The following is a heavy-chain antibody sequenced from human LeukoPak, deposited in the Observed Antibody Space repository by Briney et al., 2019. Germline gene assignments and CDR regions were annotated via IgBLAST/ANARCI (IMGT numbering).Heavy chain of an antibody. Sequence: ASVKVSCKASGYTFTSYYMHWVRQAPGQGLEWMGIINPSGGSTSCAQKFQGRVTMTRDTSTSTVYMELSSLRSEDTAVYYCAREYQLLFSAFDIWGQGTMVTVSS. V-gene: IGHV1-46*01. CDR1: GYTFTSYY. D-gene: IGHD2-2*01. CDR2: INPSGGST. CDR3: AREYQLLFSAFDI. J-gene: IGHJ3*02.